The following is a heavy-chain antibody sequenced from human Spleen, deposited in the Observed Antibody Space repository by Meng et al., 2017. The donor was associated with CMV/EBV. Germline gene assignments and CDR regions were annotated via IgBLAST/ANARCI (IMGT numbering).Heavy chain of an antibody. CDR2: IYSDGST. J-gene: IGHJ6*02. Sequence: SETLSLTCTSSGGSISTRGYYWAWIRQPPGKGLECIGRIYSDGSTDYNPPLGSRAIISIDTSKNQFSLKVTSVTTADTAMYYCARDRHPIVGAAYGMDVWGQGTTVTVSS. CDR3: ARDRHPIVGAAYGMDV. CDR1: GGSISTRGYY. V-gene: IGHV4-39*07. D-gene: IGHD1-26*01.